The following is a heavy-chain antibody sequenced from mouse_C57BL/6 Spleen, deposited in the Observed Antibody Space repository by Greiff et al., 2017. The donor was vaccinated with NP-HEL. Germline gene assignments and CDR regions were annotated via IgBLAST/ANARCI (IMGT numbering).Heavy chain of an antibody. J-gene: IGHJ2*01. D-gene: IGHD2-4*01. V-gene: IGHV5-17*01. Sequence: DVKLVESGGGLVKPGGSLKLSCAASGFTFSDYGMHWVRQAPEKGLEWVAYISSGSSTIYYADTVKGRFTISRDNAKNTLFLQMTSLRSEDTAMYYCARDLGLRTYFDYWGQGTTLTVSS. CDR3: ARDLGLRTYFDY. CDR2: ISSGSSTI. CDR1: GFTFSDYG.